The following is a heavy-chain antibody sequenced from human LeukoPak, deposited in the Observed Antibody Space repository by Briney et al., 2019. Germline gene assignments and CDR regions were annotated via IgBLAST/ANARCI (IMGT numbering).Heavy chain of an antibody. J-gene: IGHJ2*01. CDR1: GDSITSGDYY. CDR2: IYYSGST. V-gene: IGHV4-30-4*01. D-gene: IGHD2-21*02. CDR3: GRDHFGGNCYSGSYWYFDL. Sequence: SQTLSLTCTVSGDSITSGDYYWSWIRQPPGKGLEWIGYIYYSGSTYYNPSLKSRITMSLDTSKNQFSLKLNSVTAADTAVDYCGRDHFGGNCYSGSYWYFDLWGRGTLVTVSS.